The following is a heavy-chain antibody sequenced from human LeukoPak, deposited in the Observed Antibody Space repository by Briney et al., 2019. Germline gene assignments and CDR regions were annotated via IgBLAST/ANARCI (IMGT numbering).Heavy chain of an antibody. Sequence: SVKVSCKASGGTFSSYAISWVRQAPGQGLEWMGGIIPIFGTANYAQKFQGRVTITADESTSTAYMELSSLRSEDTAVYYCARDSSGYSHLFDYWGQGTLVTVSS. J-gene: IGHJ4*02. CDR1: GGTFSSYA. CDR3: ARDSSGYSHLFDY. V-gene: IGHV1-69*13. D-gene: IGHD3-22*01. CDR2: IIPIFGTA.